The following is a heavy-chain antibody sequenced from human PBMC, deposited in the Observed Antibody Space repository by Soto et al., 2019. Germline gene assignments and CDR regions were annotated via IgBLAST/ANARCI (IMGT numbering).Heavy chain of an antibody. D-gene: IGHD2-15*01. CDR3: ARSQGGSSSLDIYYYYYYGMDV. CDR2: VIPIFGTA. J-gene: IGHJ6*02. CDR1: EGPFSSYA. Sequence: QVQLVQSGAEVKKPGSSVRVSCKAPEGPFSSYAISWVRQAPGQGLEWMGGVIPIFGTAKYAQKFQGRVTITADEYTSTGYMELRSLRSEDTAVYYCARSQGGSSSLDIYYYYYYGMDVWGQGTTVTVSS. V-gene: IGHV1-69*01.